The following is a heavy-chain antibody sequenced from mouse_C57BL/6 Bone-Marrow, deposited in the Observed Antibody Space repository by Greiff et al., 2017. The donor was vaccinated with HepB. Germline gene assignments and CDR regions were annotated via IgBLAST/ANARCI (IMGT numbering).Heavy chain of an antibody. J-gene: IGHJ4*01. Sequence: VKLMESGPGLVAPSQSLSITCTVSGFSLTSYAISWVRQPPGKGLEWLGVIWTGGGTNYNSALKSRLSISKDNSKSQVFLKMNSLQTDDTARYYCARNNYGSFYYAMDYWGQGTSVTVSS. CDR1: GFSLTSYA. CDR3: ARNNYGSFYYAMDY. D-gene: IGHD1-1*01. CDR2: IWTGGGT. V-gene: IGHV2-9-1*01.